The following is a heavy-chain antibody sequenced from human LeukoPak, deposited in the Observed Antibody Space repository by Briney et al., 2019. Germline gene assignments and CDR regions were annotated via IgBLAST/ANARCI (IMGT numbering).Heavy chain of an antibody. Sequence: GSLRLSCAASGFTFSSYAMSWVRQAPGKGLEWVSGILDSGYSTYYANSVKGRFTIPRDNSNNTLYLQMNSLRAEDTAVYYCAKLGGHPLHNYYVGVWGKGTTVAVSS. CDR1: GFTFSSYA. CDR2: ILDSGYST. V-gene: IGHV3-23*01. J-gene: IGHJ6*03. CDR3: AKLGGHPLHNYYVGV. D-gene: IGHD3-16*01.